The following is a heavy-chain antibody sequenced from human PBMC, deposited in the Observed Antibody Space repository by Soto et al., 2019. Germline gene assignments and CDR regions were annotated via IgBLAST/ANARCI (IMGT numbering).Heavy chain of an antibody. CDR1: GFTFSNYA. J-gene: IGHJ4*02. Sequence: GGSLRLSCAVSGFTFSNYAMSWVRQTPGKGLEWVSSLSNTGDSTRYAESLEGRFTISRDNSKNTLYLQMTSLRAEDTAVYYCAKNPKPIAGWIYFEYWGQGSLVTVSS. CDR2: LSNTGDST. V-gene: IGHV3-23*01. D-gene: IGHD6-19*01. CDR3: AKNPKPIAGWIYFEY.